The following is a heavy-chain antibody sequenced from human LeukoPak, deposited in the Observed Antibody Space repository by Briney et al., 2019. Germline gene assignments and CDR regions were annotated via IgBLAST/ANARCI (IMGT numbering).Heavy chain of an antibody. CDR2: IIPIFGTA. CDR3: ASRKLGTYYFDY. CDR1: GGTFSSYA. V-gene: IGHV1-69*05. Sequence: SVKVSCKASGGTFSSYAISWVRQAPGQGLEWMGGIIPIFGTANYAQKFQGRVTITTDESTSTAYMELSSLRSEDTAVYYCASRKLGTYYFDYWGQGTLVTVSS. J-gene: IGHJ4*02. D-gene: IGHD1-1*01.